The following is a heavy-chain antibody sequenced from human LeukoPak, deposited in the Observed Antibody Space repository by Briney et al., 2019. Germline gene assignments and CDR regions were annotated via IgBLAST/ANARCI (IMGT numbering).Heavy chain of an antibody. Sequence: PSETLSLTCTVSGDSIRTNYWNWIRQPAGTGLEWIGRIQPSGNTNYNPSLKSRLTLSVDTSKNQFSLKVSSVTALDTPVYYCARGSYYFDNWGQGTLVTVSS. CDR3: ARGSYYFDN. J-gene: IGHJ4*02. CDR1: GDSIRTNY. D-gene: IGHD1-26*01. CDR2: IQPSGNT. V-gene: IGHV4-4*07.